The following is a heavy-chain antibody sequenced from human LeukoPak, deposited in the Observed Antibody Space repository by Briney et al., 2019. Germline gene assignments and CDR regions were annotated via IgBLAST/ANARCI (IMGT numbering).Heavy chain of an antibody. CDR2: IYPGDSDT. CDR1: GYSFTSYW. V-gene: IGHV5-51*01. D-gene: IGHD3-22*01. Sequence: GESLKISCKGSGYSFTSYWIGLVRQMPGKGLEWMGIIYPGDSDTRYSPSFQGQVTISADKSISTAYLQWSSLKASDTAMYYCARHPDSSGYFFDYWGQGTLVTVSS. CDR3: ARHPDSSGYFFDY. J-gene: IGHJ4*02.